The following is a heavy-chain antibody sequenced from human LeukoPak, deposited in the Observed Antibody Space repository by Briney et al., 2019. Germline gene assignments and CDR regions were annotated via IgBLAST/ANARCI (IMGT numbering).Heavy chain of an antibody. J-gene: IGHJ4*02. Sequence: GASVKVSCKASGYTFTSYDINWVRQATGQGLEWMGWMNPNSGDAGYAQKFQGRVTMTRSTSISTAYMELSSLRSEDTAVYYCARGGWLVLRYFDYWGQGTLVTVSS. V-gene: IGHV1-8*01. CDR2: MNPNSGDA. D-gene: IGHD3-9*01. CDR1: GYTFTSYD. CDR3: ARGGWLVLRYFDY.